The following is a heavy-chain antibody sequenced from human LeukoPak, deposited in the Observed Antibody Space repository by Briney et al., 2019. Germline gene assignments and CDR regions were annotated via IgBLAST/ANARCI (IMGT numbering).Heavy chain of an antibody. V-gene: IGHV4-59*01. CDR1: GGSLSTYF. CDR3: ARVTGYMTEDYFDY. Sequence: PSETLSLTCTVSGGSLSTYFGSWIRQPPGKGLEGIGYIYYSGSTNYNPSLTSRVTISVDTSKNQFSLRLSSVTAADTAVYYCARVTGYMTEDYFDYWGQGTLITVSS. CDR2: IYYSGST. J-gene: IGHJ4*02. D-gene: IGHD6-13*01.